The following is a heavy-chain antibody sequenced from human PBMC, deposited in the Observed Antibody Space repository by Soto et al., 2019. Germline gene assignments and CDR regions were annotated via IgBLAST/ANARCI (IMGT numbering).Heavy chain of an antibody. D-gene: IGHD4-4*01. CDR1: EFTFSSYA. CDR3: ARVKTDYSNPRGPFFFYGMDV. V-gene: IGHV3-30-3*01. CDR2: ISYDGGHK. J-gene: IGHJ6*02. Sequence: QVQLVESGGSVIHPERSLRLSCSDSEFTFSSYAMHWVRQAPGKGLEWVAGISYDGGHKFYGDSVRGRFTISRDSSKTTVFLQMNSLRPEDTAAYYCARVKTDYSNPRGPFFFYGMDVSGQGTTVNVSS.